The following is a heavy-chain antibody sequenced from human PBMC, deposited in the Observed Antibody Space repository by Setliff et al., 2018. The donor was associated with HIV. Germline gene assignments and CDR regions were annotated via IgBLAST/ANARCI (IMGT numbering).Heavy chain of an antibody. J-gene: IGHJ6*02. CDR2: INVKNVNT. CDR1: GYTFNRYA. V-gene: IGHV1-18*01. CDR3: ARVIGWIYPIVNFYGFDV. Sequence: ASVKVSCKTSGYTFNRYAISWVRQAPGQGLEWVGWINVKNVNTYYAQKFKGRVTMTTDTATNTAYMELRSVRFDDTAVYYCARVIGWIYPIVNFYGFDVWGQGTTVTVSS. D-gene: IGHD5-12*01.